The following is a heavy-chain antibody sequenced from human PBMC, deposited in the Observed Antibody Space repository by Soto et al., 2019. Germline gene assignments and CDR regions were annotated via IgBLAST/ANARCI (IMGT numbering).Heavy chain of an antibody. CDR3: ARGYTSGWYANFYYGMDV. CDR1: GFSFSKYL. CDR2: VKQDESEK. D-gene: IGHD6-19*01. Sequence: GGSLRRSCPASGFSFSKYLMAWVRQAPGKGLEWVANVKQDESEKNYVDSVRGRFTISRDNAKNSLYLQMNSLRAEDTAVYYCARGYTSGWYANFYYGMDVWGQGTTVTVSS. V-gene: IGHV3-7*03. J-gene: IGHJ6*02.